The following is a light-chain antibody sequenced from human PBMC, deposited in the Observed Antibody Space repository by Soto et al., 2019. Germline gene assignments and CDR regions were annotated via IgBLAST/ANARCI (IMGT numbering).Light chain of an antibody. V-gene: IGLV1-44*01. CDR3: ATWDDSLSGRV. CDR2: SNN. Sequence: QSVLTQPPSASGTPGQRVTISCSGSSSNIGTNSVNWYQQLPETAPKLLIYSNNQRPSGVPDRFSGSKSGTSASLAISGLQSEDEADYYCATWDDSLSGRVFGGGTKLTVL. CDR1: SSNIGTNS. J-gene: IGLJ3*02.